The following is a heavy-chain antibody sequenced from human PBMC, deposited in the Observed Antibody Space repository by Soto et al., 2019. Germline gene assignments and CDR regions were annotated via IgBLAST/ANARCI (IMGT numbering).Heavy chain of an antibody. V-gene: IGHV3-49*03. CDR1: GFTFGDYA. J-gene: IGHJ4*02. CDR3: TTSMVPAATEHFDY. Sequence: GGSLRLSCTASGFTFGDYAISWFRQAPGKGLEWVGFIRSKAYGGTTEYAASVKGRFTISRDDSKSIAYLQMNSLKTEDTAVYYCTTSMVPAATEHFDYWGQGTLVTVSS. CDR2: IRSKAYGGTT. D-gene: IGHD2-2*01.